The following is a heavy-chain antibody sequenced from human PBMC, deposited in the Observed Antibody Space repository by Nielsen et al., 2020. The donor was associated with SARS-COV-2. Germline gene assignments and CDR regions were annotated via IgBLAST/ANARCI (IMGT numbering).Heavy chain of an antibody. V-gene: IGHV4-38-2*01. CDR2: IYYSGST. CDR3: ARSRRVRGYSYGDAFDI. Sequence: ESLKISCAASGFTFSDYYMSWIRQAPGKGLEWIGSIYYSGSTYYNPSLKSRVTISVDTSKNQFSLKLSSVTAADTAVYYCARSRRVRGYSYGDAFDIWGQGTMVTVSS. D-gene: IGHD5-18*01. J-gene: IGHJ3*02. CDR1: GFTFSDYY.